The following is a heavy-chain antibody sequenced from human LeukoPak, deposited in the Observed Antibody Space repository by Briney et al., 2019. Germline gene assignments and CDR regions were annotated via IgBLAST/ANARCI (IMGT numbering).Heavy chain of an antibody. D-gene: IGHD5-18*01. V-gene: IGHV3-21*01. CDR2: ISGSSSYI. CDR1: GFTFSTYN. J-gene: IGHJ4*02. CDR3: AIVRGVYSYGHPYYFDY. Sequence: GGSLRLSCAASGFTFSTYNMNWVRQAPGKGLEWVSSISGSSSYIYYADSVKGRFSISRDNAKNSLYLQMNSLRAEDTGVYYCAIVRGVYSYGHPYYFDYWGQGTLVTVSS.